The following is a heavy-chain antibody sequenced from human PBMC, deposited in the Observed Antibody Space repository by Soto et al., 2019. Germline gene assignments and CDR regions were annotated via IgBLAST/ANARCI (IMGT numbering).Heavy chain of an antibody. J-gene: IGHJ3*02. CDR1: GCSISSSSYY. CDR3: ARLGYDSDSSDI. CDR2: IYCSGST. Sequence: QLQLQESGPGLVKPSETLSLTCTVSGCSISSSSYYWGWMRQPPGKGLEWIGSIYCSGSTYYNPSLKSRVTISVDTSKNQFSRKLSSVTAADTAVYYCARLGYDSDSSDIWGQGTMVTVSS. D-gene: IGHD3-10*01. V-gene: IGHV4-39*01.